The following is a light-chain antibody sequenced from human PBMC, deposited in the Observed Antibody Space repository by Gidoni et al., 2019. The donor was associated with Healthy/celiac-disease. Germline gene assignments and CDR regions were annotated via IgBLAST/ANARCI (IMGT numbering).Light chain of an antibody. CDR3: QVWDSSSDHHYV. CDR2: DDS. Sequence: SFVLTPHPSVSVPPGQTARITCGGTNIGSKSVHWYQQKPGLAPVLVVYDDSDRPSGIPERFSGSNSGNTATLTISRVEAGDEADYYCQVWDSSSDHHYVFGTGTKVTVL. CDR1: NIGSKS. J-gene: IGLJ1*01. V-gene: IGLV3-21*02.